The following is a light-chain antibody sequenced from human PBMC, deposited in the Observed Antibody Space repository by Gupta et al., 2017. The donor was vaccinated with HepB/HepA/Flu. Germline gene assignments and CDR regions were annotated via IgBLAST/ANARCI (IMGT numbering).Light chain of an antibody. CDR2: GKN. CDR1: SLRNCY. CDR3: NSRDSSGDHLVL. J-gene: IGLJ2*01. V-gene: IGLV3-19*01. Sequence: SSELTQDPAVSVAFGQTVRITCQGDSLRNCYASWYQQKPGRAPLLVIYGKNNRPSGIPDRFSGSTSLDTASLTITGAQAEDEADYYCNSRDSSGDHLVLFGGGTKVTVL.